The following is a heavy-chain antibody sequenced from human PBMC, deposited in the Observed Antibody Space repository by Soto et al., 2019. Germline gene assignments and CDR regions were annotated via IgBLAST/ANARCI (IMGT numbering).Heavy chain of an antibody. CDR3: ARASHALDI. J-gene: IGHJ3*02. V-gene: IGHV4-61*01. CDR1: RGSVSSGSYY. Sequence: LPETLSLTCTVSRGSVSSGSYYWSWIRQPPGKGLEWIGYIYYNGGTNYNPSLKSRVTISADTSKNQFSLKLSSVTAADTAVYYCARASHALDIWGQGTMVTVSS. CDR2: IYYNGGT.